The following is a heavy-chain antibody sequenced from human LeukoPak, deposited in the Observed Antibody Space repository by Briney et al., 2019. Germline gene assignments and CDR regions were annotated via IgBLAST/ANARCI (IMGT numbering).Heavy chain of an antibody. Sequence: PGGSLRLSCAASGFFVRDYYMTWIRQAPGKGREWISYIISSGSDTNYVDSVWGRIPVSRDSAQNSLHLQMDSLRADDTAVYYCARVGHNHAFDIWGQGTVVTVSS. CDR1: GFFVRDYY. CDR2: IISSGSDT. CDR3: ARVGHNHAFDI. J-gene: IGHJ3*02. D-gene: IGHD1-1*01. V-gene: IGHV3-11*03.